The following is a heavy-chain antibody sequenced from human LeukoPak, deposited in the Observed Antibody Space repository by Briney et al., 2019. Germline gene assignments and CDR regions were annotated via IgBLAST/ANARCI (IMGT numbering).Heavy chain of an antibody. Sequence: PGGSLRLSCAASGFTFSSYAMSWVRQAPGKGLEWVSAISGSGGSTYYADSVKGRFTISRDNSKNTLYLQMNSLRAEDTAVYYCAKGGRFVLRFLEWPNIYYYMDVWGKGTTVTVSS. CDR1: GFTFSSYA. J-gene: IGHJ6*03. CDR2: ISGSGGST. V-gene: IGHV3-23*01. D-gene: IGHD3-3*01. CDR3: AKGGRFVLRFLEWPNIYYYMDV.